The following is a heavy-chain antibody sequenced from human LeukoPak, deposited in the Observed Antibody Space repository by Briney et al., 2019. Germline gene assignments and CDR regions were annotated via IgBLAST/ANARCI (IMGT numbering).Heavy chain of an antibody. J-gene: IGHJ1*01. D-gene: IGHD6-19*01. CDR2: IYTSGST. Sequence: PSQTLSLTCTVSGGSISSGSYYWSWIRQPAGKGLEWIGRIYTSGSTNYNPSLKSRVTISVDTSKNQFSLKLSSVTAADTAVYYCARGAGWYDAQYFQSWGQGTLVIVSS. V-gene: IGHV4-61*02. CDR1: GGSISSGSYY. CDR3: ARGAGWYDAQYFQS.